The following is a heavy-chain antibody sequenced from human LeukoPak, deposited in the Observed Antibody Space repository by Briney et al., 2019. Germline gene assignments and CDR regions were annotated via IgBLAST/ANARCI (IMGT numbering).Heavy chain of an antibody. CDR2: IYTSGST. CDR1: GGSIGSYY. CDR3: ARDGYDFWSGYSYSPNAFDI. D-gene: IGHD3-3*01. V-gene: IGHV4-4*07. Sequence: SQTLSLTCTVSGGSIGSYYWSWIRQPARKGLEWIGRIYTSGSTNYNPSLKSRVTMSVDTSKNQFSLKLSSVTAADTAVYYCARDGYDFWSGYSYSPNAFDIWGQGTMVTVSS. J-gene: IGHJ3*02.